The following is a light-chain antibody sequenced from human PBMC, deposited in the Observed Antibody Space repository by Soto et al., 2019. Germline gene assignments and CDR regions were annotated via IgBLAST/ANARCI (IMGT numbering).Light chain of an antibody. CDR3: SSYTSSIPRV. CDR2: EVS. CDR1: SSDVGGYNY. V-gene: IGLV2-14*01. Sequence: QSALTQPASVSGSPGQSITISCTGTSSDVGGYNYVSWYQQHPGKAPKLMIYEVSNRPSGVSNRFSGSKSGNTASLTISGLQAADEADYYCSSYTSSIPRVFGTGTKVTVL. J-gene: IGLJ1*01.